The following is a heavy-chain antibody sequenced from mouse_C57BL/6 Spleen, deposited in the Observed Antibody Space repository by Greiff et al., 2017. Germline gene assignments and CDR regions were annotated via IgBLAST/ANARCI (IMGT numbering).Heavy chain of an antibody. Sequence: EVKLLESGPGLVKPSQSLSLTCSVTGYSITSGYYWNWIRQFPGNKLEWMGYISYDGSNNYNPSLKNRISITRDTSKNQFFLKLNSVTTEDTATYYCARIYDGLYAMDYWGQGTSVTVSS. V-gene: IGHV3-6*01. D-gene: IGHD2-3*01. J-gene: IGHJ4*01. CDR3: ARIYDGLYAMDY. CDR2: ISYDGSN. CDR1: GYSITSGYY.